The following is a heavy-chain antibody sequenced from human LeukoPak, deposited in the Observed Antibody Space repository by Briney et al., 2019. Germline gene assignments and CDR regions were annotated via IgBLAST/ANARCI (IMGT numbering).Heavy chain of an antibody. CDR3: AKGSIVGATSWFGDAFDI. J-gene: IGHJ3*02. D-gene: IGHD1-26*01. Sequence: GGSLRLSCAASGFTFSSYGMHWVRQAPGKGLEWVAFIRYDGSNKYFADSVKGRFTISRDNSKNTLYLQMNSLRAEDTAVYYCAKGSIVGATSWFGDAFDIWGQGTMVTVSS. V-gene: IGHV3-30*02. CDR2: IRYDGSNK. CDR1: GFTFSSYG.